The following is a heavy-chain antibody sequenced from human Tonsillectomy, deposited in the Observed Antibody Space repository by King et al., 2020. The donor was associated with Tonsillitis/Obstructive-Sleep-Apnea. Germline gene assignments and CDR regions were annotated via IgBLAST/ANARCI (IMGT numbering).Heavy chain of an antibody. Sequence: VQLVESGGGLVQPGGSLRLSCAASGFTFSSYWMSWVRQAPGKGLEWVANIKQDGSEKYYVDSVKGRFTISRDNAKNSLYLQMNSLRAEDTAVYYCARDAEYYDFRSGYYSRWDYWGQGTLVTVSS. CDR1: GFTFSSYW. CDR2: IKQDGSEK. J-gene: IGHJ4*02. V-gene: IGHV3-7*03. D-gene: IGHD3-3*01. CDR3: ARDAEYYDFRSGYYSRWDY.